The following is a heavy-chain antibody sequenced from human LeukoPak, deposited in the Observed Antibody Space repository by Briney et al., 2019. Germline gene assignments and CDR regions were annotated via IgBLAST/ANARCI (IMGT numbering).Heavy chain of an antibody. V-gene: IGHV1-18*01. J-gene: IGHJ4*02. CDR2: ISCYNGDT. CDR3: ARDPTNTSGRYAYFDY. CDR1: GYTFNHHG. D-gene: IGHD6-19*01. Sequence: ASVKVSCKASGYTFNHHGISWVRQAPGQGLEWMGWISCYNGDTNYAQKFQGRVTMSTDTSTSTAYMELTGLRSDVTAVYYCARDPTNTSGRYAYFDYWGQGTLVTVSS.